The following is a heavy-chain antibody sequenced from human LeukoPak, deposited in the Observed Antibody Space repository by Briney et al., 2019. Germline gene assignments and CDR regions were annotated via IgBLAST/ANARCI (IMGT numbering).Heavy chain of an antibody. D-gene: IGHD2-15*01. J-gene: IGHJ4*02. CDR2: IHTAGST. Sequence: GGSLRLSCAASGFSVSGNYMSWVLQAPGKGLEWVSFIHTAGSTFYADSVKGRFTISRDNSKNTLYLQMNSLRAEDTATYYCARGYCSGGSCSKFDYWGQGTLVTVSS. CDR1: GFSVSGNY. V-gene: IGHV3-53*01. CDR3: ARGYCSGGSCSKFDY.